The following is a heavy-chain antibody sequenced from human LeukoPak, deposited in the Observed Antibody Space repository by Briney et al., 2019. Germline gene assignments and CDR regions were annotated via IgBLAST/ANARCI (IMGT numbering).Heavy chain of an antibody. V-gene: IGHV1-46*01. D-gene: IGHD3-22*01. CDR2: INPSGGST. J-gene: IGHJ4*02. CDR3: ARNPPGYDSSGYYYKYYFDY. Sequence: ASVKVSCRASGYTFTSYYMHWVRQAPGQGLEWMGIINPSGGSTSYAQKFQGRVTMTRDTSTSTVYMELSSLRSEDTAVYYCARNPPGYDSSGYYYKYYFDYWGQGTLVTVSS. CDR1: GYTFTSYY.